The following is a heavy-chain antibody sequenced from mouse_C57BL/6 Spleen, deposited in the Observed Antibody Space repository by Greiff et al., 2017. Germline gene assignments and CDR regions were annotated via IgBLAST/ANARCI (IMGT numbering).Heavy chain of an antibody. D-gene: IGHD4-1*01. CDR1: GYTFTSYW. CDR3: ARALRTVYYAMDY. V-gene: IGHV1-55*01. J-gene: IGHJ4*01. Sequence: QVQLQQPGSELVKPGASVQMSCKASGYTFTSYWITWVKQRPGQGLEWIGAIYPGSGSTNYTEKFKSKATLTVDKSSSTAYMQLSSLTSEDSAVYVCARALRTVYYAMDYWGQGTSVTGSS. CDR2: IYPGSGST.